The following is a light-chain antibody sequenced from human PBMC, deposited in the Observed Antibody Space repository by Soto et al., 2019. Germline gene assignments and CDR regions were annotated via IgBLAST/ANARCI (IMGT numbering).Light chain of an antibody. CDR3: LQDYTYPRT. CDR2: AAS. Sequence: AIAMTQSPSSLSVSVGDRVTITCRASQGIRHDLGWYQQKPGKAPELLIYAASILQSGVPSRFSGSGSGTDFTLTITILQPEDFAIYYCLQDYTYPRTFGGGTKVEIK. J-gene: IGKJ4*01. V-gene: IGKV1-6*01. CDR1: QGIRHD.